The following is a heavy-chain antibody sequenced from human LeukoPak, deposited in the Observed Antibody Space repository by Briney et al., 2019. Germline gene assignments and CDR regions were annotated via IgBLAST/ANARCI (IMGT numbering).Heavy chain of an antibody. Sequence: KPSETLSLTCAVSGYSISSGYYWGWIRQPPGKGLEWIGSIYHSGSTYHNPSLKSRVTISVDTSKNQFSLKLSSVTAADTAVYYCARTRREYQLLSFDYWGQGTLVTVSS. CDR3: ARTRREYQLLSFDY. CDR1: GYSISSGYY. J-gene: IGHJ4*02. D-gene: IGHD2-2*01. V-gene: IGHV4-38-2*01. CDR2: IYHSGST.